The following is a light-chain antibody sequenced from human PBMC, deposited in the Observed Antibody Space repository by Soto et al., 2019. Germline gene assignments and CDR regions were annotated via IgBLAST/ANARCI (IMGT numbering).Light chain of an antibody. J-gene: IGKJ1*01. CDR2: GAS. V-gene: IGKV3-20*01. CDR1: QSVSSSC. Sequence: EIVLTQSPGTLSLSPGERATLSCRASQSVSSSCLAWYQQKPGQAPRLLIYGASNRATGIPDRFSGSGSGTDFTLTISRLEPEDFAVYYCQQYGSSGTFGQGTKV. CDR3: QQYGSSGT.